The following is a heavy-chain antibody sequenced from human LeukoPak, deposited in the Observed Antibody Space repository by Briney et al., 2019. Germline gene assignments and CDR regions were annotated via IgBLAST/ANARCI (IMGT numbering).Heavy chain of an antibody. CDR2: ISAYNGNT. Sequence: SVKVSCEASGYTFTSYGISWVRQAPGQGLEWMGWISAYNGNTNYAQKLQGRVTMTTDTSTSTAYMELRSLRSDDTAVYYCARGRGGEQGDDHYYFDYWGQGTLVTVSS. CDR3: ARGRGGEQGDDHYYFDY. V-gene: IGHV1-18*01. CDR1: GYTFTSYG. D-gene: IGHD1-1*01. J-gene: IGHJ4*02.